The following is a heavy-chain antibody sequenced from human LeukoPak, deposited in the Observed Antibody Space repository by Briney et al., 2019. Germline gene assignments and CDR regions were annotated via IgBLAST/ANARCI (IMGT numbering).Heavy chain of an antibody. Sequence: ASVKVSCTASGYTFTNYAVHWVRQAPGQRLEWMGWINAGNGNTKYSQKFQDRVTITRDTSASTVYMELSGLRSEDTSVYYCARSSGFGMDVWGQGTTVTVSS. J-gene: IGHJ6*02. D-gene: IGHD6-19*01. V-gene: IGHV1-3*01. CDR3: ARSSGFGMDV. CDR1: GYTFTNYA. CDR2: INAGNGNT.